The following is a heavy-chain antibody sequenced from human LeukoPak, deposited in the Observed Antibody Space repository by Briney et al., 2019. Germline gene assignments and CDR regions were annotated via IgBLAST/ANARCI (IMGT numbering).Heavy chain of an antibody. V-gene: IGHV3-21*01. J-gene: IGHJ6*02. Sequence: GGSLRLSCAASGFTFNSYGMNWVRQAPGKGLEWVSSISTITSYIYYADSVKDRFTISRDNAKNPLYLKMNSLRAEDTAVYYCARLAVVAATEDPYYYKYGMDVWGQGTTVTVSS. CDR1: GFTFNSYG. CDR2: ISTITSYI. D-gene: IGHD2-15*01. CDR3: ARLAVVAATEDPYYYKYGMDV.